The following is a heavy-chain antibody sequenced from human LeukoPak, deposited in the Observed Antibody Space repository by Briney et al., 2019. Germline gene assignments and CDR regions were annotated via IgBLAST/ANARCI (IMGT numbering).Heavy chain of an antibody. CDR1: GGSMSSGDYY. CDR3: ARGDGYTEDY. CDR2: IYYSGST. Sequence: TLSLTCTVSGGSMSSGDYYWSWIRQPPGTGLEWIGYIYYSGSTYYNPSLKSRVTISVDTSKNQFSLNLSSVTAADTAVYYCARGDGYTEDYWGQGTLVTVSS. V-gene: IGHV4-30-4*01. D-gene: IGHD5-24*01. J-gene: IGHJ4*02.